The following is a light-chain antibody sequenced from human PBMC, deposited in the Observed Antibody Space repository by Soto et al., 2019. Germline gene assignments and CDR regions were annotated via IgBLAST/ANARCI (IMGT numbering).Light chain of an antibody. CDR2: DAS. V-gene: IGKV1-33*01. J-gene: IGKJ1*01. CDR3: QHYATLPWT. Sequence: DIQMTQSPSSLSASVGDRVTITCQASQDISNYLNWYQQKPGKAPKLLIYDASNLETGVPSRFSGSGSGTDFTFTISSLQPEDVATYSCQHYATLPWTFGQGTKVEIK. CDR1: QDISNY.